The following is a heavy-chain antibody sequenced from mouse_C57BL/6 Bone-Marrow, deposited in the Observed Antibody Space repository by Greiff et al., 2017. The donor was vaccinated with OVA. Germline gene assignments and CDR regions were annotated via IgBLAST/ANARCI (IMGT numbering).Heavy chain of an antibody. J-gene: IGHJ2*01. CDR2: IYPGSGST. V-gene: IGHV1-55*01. CDR3: ARTPYYYGSSLYYFDY. CDR1: GYTFTSYW. D-gene: IGHD1-1*01. Sequence: VQLQQPGAELVKPGASVKMSCKASGYTFTSYWITWVKQRPGQGLEWIGDIYPGSGSTNYNEKFKSQATLTVDTSSSTAYMQLSSLTSEDSAVYYCARTPYYYGSSLYYFDYWGQGTTLTVSS.